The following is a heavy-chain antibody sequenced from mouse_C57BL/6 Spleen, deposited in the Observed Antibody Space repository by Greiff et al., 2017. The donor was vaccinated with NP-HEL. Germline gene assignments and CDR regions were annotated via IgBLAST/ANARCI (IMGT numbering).Heavy chain of an antibody. CDR1: GFTFSDYG. D-gene: IGHD1-2*01. J-gene: IGHJ1*03. CDR3: ARRLRGYFDV. Sequence: EVQLMESGGGLVKPGGSLKLSCAASGFTFSDYGMHWVRQAPEKGLEWVAYISSGSSTIYYADTVKGRFTISRDNATNTLFLQMPSLRSEDTAMYYCARRLRGYFDVWGTGTTVTVSS. CDR2: ISSGSSTI. V-gene: IGHV5-17*01.